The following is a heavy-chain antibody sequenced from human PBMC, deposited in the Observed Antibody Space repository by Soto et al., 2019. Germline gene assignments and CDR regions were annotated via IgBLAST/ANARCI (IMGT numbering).Heavy chain of an antibody. CDR2: INAGNGNT. V-gene: IGHV1-3*01. Sequence: ASVKVSCKASGYTFTSYAMHWVRQAPGQRLEWMGWINAGNGNTKYSQKFQGRVTITRDTSASTAYMELSSLRSEDTAVYYCARMGITIFGVVTPHGMDVWGQGTTVTV. J-gene: IGHJ6*02. CDR1: GYTFTSYA. D-gene: IGHD3-3*01. CDR3: ARMGITIFGVVTPHGMDV.